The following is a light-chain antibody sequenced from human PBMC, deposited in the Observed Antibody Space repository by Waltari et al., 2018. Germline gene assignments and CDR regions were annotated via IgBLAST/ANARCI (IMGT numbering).Light chain of an antibody. J-gene: IGKJ3*01. CDR3: LSYDSSLSGYV. Sequence: DIVMTQSPLSLPVTPGEPASISCRSRQSLLQPNRFPYLVWYLQRPGQSPHLLIYLGTNRASGVPDRFSGSRSGTDFTLKISSVEAEDEADYYCLSYDSSLSGYVFGTGT. CDR1: QSLLQPNRFPY. CDR2: LGT. V-gene: IGKV2-28*01.